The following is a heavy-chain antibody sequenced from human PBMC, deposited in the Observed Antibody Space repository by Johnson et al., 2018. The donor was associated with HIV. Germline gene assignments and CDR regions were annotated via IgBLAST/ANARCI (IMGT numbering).Heavy chain of an antibody. CDR1: QFTFSSYA. J-gene: IGHJ3*02. CDR3: AREMATIRGYAFDI. V-gene: IGHV3-30*14. Sequence: QVQLVESGGGVVQPGRSLRLSCAASQFTFSSYAMHWVRQAPGKGLEWVAVISYDGSNKYYADSVKGRFTISRDNSKNTLYLQMNSLRAEDTAVYYCAREMATIRGYAFDIWGQGTMVTVSS. CDR2: ISYDGSNK. D-gene: IGHD5-24*01.